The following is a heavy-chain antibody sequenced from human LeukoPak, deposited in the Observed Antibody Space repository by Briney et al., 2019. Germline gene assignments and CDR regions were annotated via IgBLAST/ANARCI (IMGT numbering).Heavy chain of an antibody. V-gene: IGHV4-59*11. CDR2: IYYSGRT. CDR1: GGSISSHY. J-gene: IGHJ5*02. Sequence: SETLSLTCTVSGGSISSHYWSWVRQPPGKGLEWIGYIYYSGRTNYNPSLKSRVPISVDASKIQISLKLSSVTAADTAVYYCARGGQLLRNWFYPWAQGTLDSVSS. D-gene: IGHD2-2*01. CDR3: ARGGQLLRNWFYP.